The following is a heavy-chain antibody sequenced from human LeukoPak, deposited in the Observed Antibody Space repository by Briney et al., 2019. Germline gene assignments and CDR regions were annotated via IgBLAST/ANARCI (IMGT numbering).Heavy chain of an antibody. CDR3: AKPPYSSSWAIDY. V-gene: IGHV3-23*01. CDR2: ISTSGGTT. CDR1: GFTFSSYA. J-gene: IGHJ4*02. Sequence: GGSLRLSCAASGFTFSSYAMSWVRQAPGKGLEWVSAISTSGGTTYYADSVKGRFTISRDNSKNTLHLQMNSLRAEDTALYYYAKPPYSSSWAIDYWGQGTLVTVSS. D-gene: IGHD6-13*01.